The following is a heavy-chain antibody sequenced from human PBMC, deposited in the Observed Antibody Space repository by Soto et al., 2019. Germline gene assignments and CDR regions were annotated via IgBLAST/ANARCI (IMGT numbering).Heavy chain of an antibody. J-gene: IGHJ5*02. D-gene: IGHD6-13*01. CDR1: GFNFSVSG. V-gene: IGHV3-73*01. CDR2: IRSKSNNYAT. Sequence: GGSLRLSCAASGFNFSVSGVHWVRQVSGKGLEWVGRIRSKSNNYATVYAASVKGRFTISRDDSKNTAYLQMNSLKTEDTAVYYCTRTDLTSSNLFPWFDPWGQGTLVTVSS. CDR3: TRTDLTSSNLFPWFDP.